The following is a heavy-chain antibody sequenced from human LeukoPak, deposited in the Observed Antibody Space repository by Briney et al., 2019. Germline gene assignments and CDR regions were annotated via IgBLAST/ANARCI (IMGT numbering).Heavy chain of an antibody. V-gene: IGHV4-34*01. J-gene: IGHJ4*02. CDR2: INHSGST. D-gene: IGHD2-21*02. CDR3: ARLCGGDCYSDY. Sequence: SETLSLTCAVYGGSFSGYYWSWIRQPPGKGLEWIGEINHSGSTNYNPSLKSRVTISVDTSKNQFSLKLSSVTAADTAVYYCARLCGGDCYSDYWGQGTLVTVSS. CDR1: GGSFSGYY.